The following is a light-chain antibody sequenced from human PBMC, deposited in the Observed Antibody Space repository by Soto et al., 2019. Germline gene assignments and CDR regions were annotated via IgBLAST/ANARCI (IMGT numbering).Light chain of an antibody. CDR3: QQYGSSPRVT. V-gene: IGKV3-20*01. J-gene: IGKJ4*01. CDR1: QSVSSNY. CDR2: GAS. Sequence: EIVLTQSPGTLSLSPGERATLSCRASQSVSSNYLAWYQQKPGQAPRLLIYGASSRATGIPDRFSGSGSGTDFTLTISRLEPEDFAVYYCQQYGSSPRVTFGGGNKVEIK.